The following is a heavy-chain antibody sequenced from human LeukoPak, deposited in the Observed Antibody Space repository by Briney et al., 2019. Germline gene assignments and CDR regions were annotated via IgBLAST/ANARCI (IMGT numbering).Heavy chain of an antibody. V-gene: IGHV5-10-1*01. CDR3: ASLLGDGYNLFDY. Sequence: GESLKISCKGSGYSFTSYWISWVRPMPGKGLEWMGRIDPSDSYTNYSPSFQGHVTISADKSISTAYLQWSSLKVSDTAMYYCASLLGDGYNLFDYWGQGTLVTVSS. D-gene: IGHD5-24*01. J-gene: IGHJ4*02. CDR2: IDPSDSYT. CDR1: GYSFTSYW.